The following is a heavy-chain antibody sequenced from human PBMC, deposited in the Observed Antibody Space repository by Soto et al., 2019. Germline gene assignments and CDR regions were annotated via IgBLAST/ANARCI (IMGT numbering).Heavy chain of an antibody. J-gene: IGHJ4*02. CDR3: SIGNYAPEY. Sequence: EVQLVESGGGLVQPGGSLRLSCAASGFTFRTSWMYWVRQAPGKGLVWVSRINDDGSTTTYADSVKGRFTISRDNAKNTLFMQMDSLRAEDTGVYYFSIGNYAPEYWGQGTLVTVSS. CDR2: INDDGSTT. CDR1: GFTFRTSW. D-gene: IGHD4-4*01. V-gene: IGHV3-74*03.